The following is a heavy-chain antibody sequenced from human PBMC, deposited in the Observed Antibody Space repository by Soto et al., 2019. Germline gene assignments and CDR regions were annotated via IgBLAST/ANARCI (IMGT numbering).Heavy chain of an antibody. CDR2: IYYSGST. V-gene: IGHV4-59*01. CDR1: CGSIISYY. Sequence: PSETLSLTCTFSCGSIISYYWSWIRQPPGKGLEWIGYIYYSGSTNYNPSLKSRVTISVDTSKNQFSLKLSSVTAADTAVYYCARANHHVSPALVLDYWGQGTLVTVSS. CDR3: ARANHHVSPALVLDY. J-gene: IGHJ4*02.